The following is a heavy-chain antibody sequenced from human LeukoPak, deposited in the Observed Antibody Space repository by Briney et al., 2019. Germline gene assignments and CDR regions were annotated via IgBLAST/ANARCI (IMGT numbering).Heavy chain of an antibody. D-gene: IGHD2-2*02. J-gene: IGHJ6*03. V-gene: IGHV4-34*01. CDR2: INHSGST. CDR1: GGSFSGYY. Sequence: KPSETLSLTCAVYGGSFSGYYWSWIRQPPGKGLEWIGEINHSGSTNYNPSLKSRVTISVDTSKNQFSLKLSSVTAADTAVYYCARLGDCSSTSCYSYYYMDVWGKGTTVTVSS. CDR3: ARLGDCSSTSCYSYYYMDV.